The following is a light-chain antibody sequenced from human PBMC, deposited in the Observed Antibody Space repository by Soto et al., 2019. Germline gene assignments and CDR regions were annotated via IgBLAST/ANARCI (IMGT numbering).Light chain of an antibody. CDR3: QHFKNSPHQVT. Sequence: AIHLTQSPSSLSASVGDRVTITCRASQVISSDLVWYQQKPGKAPNLLIYDASSLGSGVPPRFSGSRSGTDFTLTISSLQPEDSATYYCQHFKNSPHQVTFGGGTKVDIK. CDR1: QVISSD. V-gene: IGKV1D-13*01. CDR2: DAS. J-gene: IGKJ4*01.